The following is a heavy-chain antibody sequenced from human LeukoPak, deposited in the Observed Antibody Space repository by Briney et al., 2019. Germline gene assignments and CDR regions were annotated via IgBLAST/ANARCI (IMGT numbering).Heavy chain of an antibody. CDR1: GGSISSYY. Sequence: SETLSLTCTVSGGSISSYYWSWIRQPPGKGLEWIGYIYYSGSTNCNPSLKSRVTISVDTSKNQFSLKLSSVTAADTAVYYCARAVRLGYCSSTSCSNDAFDIWGQGTMVTVSS. J-gene: IGHJ3*02. CDR2: IYYSGST. D-gene: IGHD2-2*01. CDR3: ARAVRLGYCSSTSCSNDAFDI. V-gene: IGHV4-59*01.